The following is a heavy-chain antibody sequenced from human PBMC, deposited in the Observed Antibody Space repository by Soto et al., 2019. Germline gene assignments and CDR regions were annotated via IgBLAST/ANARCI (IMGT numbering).Heavy chain of an antibody. CDR1: GFTFSNYG. CDR3: ARELDGTSQIDN. V-gene: IGHV3-21*01. J-gene: IGHJ4*02. D-gene: IGHD2-2*01. CDR2: ISRSRSNI. Sequence: EVQLVESGGGLVKPGGSLRLSCAASGFTFSNYGMNWVRQAPGKGLEWVSSISRSRSNIYYGDSVKGRFTISRDNVTSSLSLQMNSLRADDTAMYYCARELDGTSQIDNWGQRTLVTVSS.